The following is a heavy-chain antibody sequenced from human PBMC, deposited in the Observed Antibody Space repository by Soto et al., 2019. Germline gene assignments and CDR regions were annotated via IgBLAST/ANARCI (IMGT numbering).Heavy chain of an antibody. CDR3: AKDIGYCSSTSCRAPTRYYYYGMDV. D-gene: IGHD2-2*01. CDR1: GFTFDDYA. V-gene: IGHV3-9*01. CDR2: ISWNSGSI. J-gene: IGHJ6*02. Sequence: GGSLRLSCAASGFTFDDYAMHWVRQAPGKGLEWVSGISWNSGSIGYADSVKGRFTTSRDNAKNSLYLQMNSLRAEDTALYYCAKDIGYCSSTSCRAPTRYYYYGMDVWGQGTTVTVSS.